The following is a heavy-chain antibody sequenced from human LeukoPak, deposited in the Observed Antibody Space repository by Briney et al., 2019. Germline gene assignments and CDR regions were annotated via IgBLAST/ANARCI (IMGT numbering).Heavy chain of an antibody. CDR1: GFTFNNYA. Sequence: GGSLRLSCAASGFTFNNYAMNWVLQAPGKGLEWVSSITSSGDTTHYADSVRGRFTISRDNSRNTLSLQMTSLRAEDTAVYYCAKGVLSGMRYYYGMDVWGKGTTVTVSS. CDR3: AKGVLSGMRYYYGMDV. V-gene: IGHV3-23*01. D-gene: IGHD3-10*01. J-gene: IGHJ6*04. CDR2: ITSSGDTT.